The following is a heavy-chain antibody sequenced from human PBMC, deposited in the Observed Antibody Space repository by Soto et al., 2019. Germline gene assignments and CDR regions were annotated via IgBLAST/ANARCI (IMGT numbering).Heavy chain of an antibody. Sequence: SETLSLTCTVSGGSISGYYWTWIRQPPGKGLEWVGSLFYGGTTDYNPSRKSRLTMSFDTSKNHFSLKLRSVTAADTAVYYCARHRGPAPVYWGQGTLVTVS. V-gene: IGHV4-39*01. CDR1: GGSISGYY. D-gene: IGHD3-10*01. CDR3: ARHRGPAPVY. CDR2: LFYGGTT. J-gene: IGHJ4*02.